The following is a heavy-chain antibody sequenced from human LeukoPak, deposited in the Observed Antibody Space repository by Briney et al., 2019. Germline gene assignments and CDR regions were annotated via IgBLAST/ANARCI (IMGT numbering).Heavy chain of an antibody. CDR3: AREGRIMITFGGSPARL. V-gene: IGHV3-7*03. J-gene: IGHJ4*02. Sequence: TGGSLRLSCAASGFTFSSYWMSWVRQAPGKGLEWVANIKQDGSEKYYVDSVKGRFTISRDNAKNSLYPQMNSLRAEDTAVYYCAREGRIMITFGGSPARLWGQGTLVTVSS. D-gene: IGHD3-16*01. CDR2: IKQDGSEK. CDR1: GFTFSSYW.